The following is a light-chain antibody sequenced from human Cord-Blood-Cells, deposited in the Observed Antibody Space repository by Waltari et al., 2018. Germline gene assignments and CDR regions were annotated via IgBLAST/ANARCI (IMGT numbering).Light chain of an antibody. J-gene: IGKJ4*01. CDR3: QQSYSTPLT. V-gene: IGKV1-39*01. CDR1: QSISSY. CDR2: AAS. Sequence: DIQMTQSPSSLSASVGARVTITCRASQSISSYLNWYQQKPGKATKLLIYAASSLQSGGPSRFSGSGSGTDFTLTISSLQPEDFATYYCQQSYSTPLTFGGGTKVEIK.